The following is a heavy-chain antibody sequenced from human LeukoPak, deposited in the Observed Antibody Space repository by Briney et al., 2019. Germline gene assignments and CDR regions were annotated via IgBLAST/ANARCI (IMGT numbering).Heavy chain of an antibody. J-gene: IGHJ3*02. CDR1: GGSISSSSYY. D-gene: IGHD6-19*01. Sequence: SETLSLTCTVSGGSISSSSYYWGWIRQPPGKGLEWIGSIYYSGSTYYNPSLKSRVTISVDTPKNQFSLKLSSVTAADTAVYYCARDGLGYSRGWHDAFDIWGQGTMVTVSS. CDR3: ARDGLGYSRGWHDAFDI. V-gene: IGHV4-39*07. CDR2: IYYSGST.